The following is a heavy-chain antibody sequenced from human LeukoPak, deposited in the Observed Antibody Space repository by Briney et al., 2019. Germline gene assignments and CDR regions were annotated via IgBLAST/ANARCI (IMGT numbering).Heavy chain of an antibody. V-gene: IGHV3-23*01. CDR1: GFTFSSYA. J-gene: IGHJ4*02. D-gene: IGHD4-11*01. CDR3: AKGPDPPATVSIDY. Sequence: GGSLRLSCAASGFTFSSYAMSWVRQAPGKGLEWVSAISGSGGSTYYADSVKGRFTISRDNSKNTLYLQMNGLRAEDTAVYYCAKGPDPPATVSIDYWSQGTLVTVST. CDR2: ISGSGGST.